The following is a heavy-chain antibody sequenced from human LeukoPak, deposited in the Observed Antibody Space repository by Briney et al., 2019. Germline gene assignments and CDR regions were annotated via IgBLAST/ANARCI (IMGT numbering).Heavy chain of an antibody. CDR3: AKGLVGATTAEYFQH. CDR2: ISWNSGSI. Sequence: PGRSLRLSCAASGFTFDDYAMHWVRQAPGKGLEWVSGISWNSGSIGYADSVKGRFTISRDNAKNSLYLQMNSLRAEDTALYYCAKGLVGATTAEYFQHWGQGTLVTVSS. CDR1: GFTFDDYA. J-gene: IGHJ1*01. V-gene: IGHV3-9*01. D-gene: IGHD1-26*01.